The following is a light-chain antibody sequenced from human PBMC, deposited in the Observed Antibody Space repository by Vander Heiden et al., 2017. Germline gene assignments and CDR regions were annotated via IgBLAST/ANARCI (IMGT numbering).Light chain of an antibody. CDR3: SSYAGSNTYV. Sequence: QSALTQPPSASVSPGQSVTISCTGTSSDVGAFDYVSWYQQGPGKARKLMIYEVSERTSGVPDRFSGSKSGNTASLTVSGVQAEDEADYYCSSYAGSNTYVFGTGTKVTVL. CDR1: SSDVGAFDY. J-gene: IGLJ1*01. V-gene: IGLV2-8*01. CDR2: EVS.